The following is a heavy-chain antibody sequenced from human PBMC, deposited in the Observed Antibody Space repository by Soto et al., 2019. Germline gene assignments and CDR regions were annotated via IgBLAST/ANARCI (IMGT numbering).Heavy chain of an antibody. J-gene: IGHJ4*02. D-gene: IGHD2-21*01. CDR2: IYYSGST. V-gene: IGHV4-31*03. CDR1: GGSISSGGYY. Sequence: QVQLQESGPGLVKPSQTLSLTCTVSGGSISSGGYYWSWIRQHPGKGLEWIGYIYYSGSTYYNPSLKSRXXIXVXXSKNQFSLKLSSVTAADTAVYYCARGGTFLNPFDYWGQGTLVTVSS. CDR3: ARGGTFLNPFDY.